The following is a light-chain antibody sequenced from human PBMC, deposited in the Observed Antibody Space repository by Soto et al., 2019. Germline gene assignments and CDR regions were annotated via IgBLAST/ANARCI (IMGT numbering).Light chain of an antibody. J-gene: IGLJ1*01. CDR1: SSNIESNT. Sequence: QSVLTQPPSASGTPGQRVTISCSGSSSNIESNTVYWYQQLPGMAPRLLIHTNDRRPSGVPDRFSGSKSGTSASLAISGLQSEDEADYYGLGWDDSLNGNLFGTGTKVTVL. V-gene: IGLV1-44*01. CDR3: LGWDDSLNGNL. CDR2: TND.